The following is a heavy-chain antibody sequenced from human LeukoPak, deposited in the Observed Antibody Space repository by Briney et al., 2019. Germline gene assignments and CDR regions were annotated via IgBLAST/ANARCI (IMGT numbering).Heavy chain of an antibody. V-gene: IGHV3-21*01. CDR3: ARVSSSSLFDP. D-gene: IGHD6-13*01. J-gene: IGHJ5*02. Sequence: GGSLRLSCAASGFTFSSYSMNWVRQAPGKGLEWVSSISSSSSYIYYADSVKGRFTISRDNAKNSLYLQMNSLRAEDTAVYYCARVSSSSLFDPWGQGTLVTVFS. CDR1: GFTFSSYS. CDR2: ISSSSSYI.